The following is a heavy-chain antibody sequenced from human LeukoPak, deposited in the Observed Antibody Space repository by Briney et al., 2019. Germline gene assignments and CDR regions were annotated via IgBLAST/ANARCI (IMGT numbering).Heavy chain of an antibody. Sequence: GGSLTLSCAASGFTFSSYWMHWVRQARGKGLVWVSRIKSDGSTTTYADSVKGRFTISRDNAKNTLYLQMNSLRAEDTAVYYCARVVDTHFDYWGQGTLVTVSS. J-gene: IGHJ4*02. CDR2: IKSDGSTT. D-gene: IGHD5-18*01. V-gene: IGHV3-74*01. CDR1: GFTFSSYW. CDR3: ARVVDTHFDY.